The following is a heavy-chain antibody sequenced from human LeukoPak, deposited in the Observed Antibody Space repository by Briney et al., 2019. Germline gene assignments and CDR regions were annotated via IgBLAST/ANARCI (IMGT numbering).Heavy chain of an antibody. CDR2: ISSTSSYI. J-gene: IGHJ4*02. D-gene: IGHD3-9*01. Sequence: GGSLRLSCAASGFTFSSYSMNWVRQAPGKGLEWVSFISSTSSYIYYADPVKGRFTISRDNAKNSLYLQMNSLRAEDSAVYYCARVATSRYDILTGYYTGARTLDYWGQGTLVTVSS. CDR1: GFTFSSYS. CDR3: ARVATSRYDILTGYYTGARTLDY. V-gene: IGHV3-21*01.